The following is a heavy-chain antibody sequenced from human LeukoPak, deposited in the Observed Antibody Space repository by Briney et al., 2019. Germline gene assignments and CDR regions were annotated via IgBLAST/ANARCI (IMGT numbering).Heavy chain of an antibody. J-gene: IGHJ4*02. CDR2: INPDSDVT. CDR1: GYTFSDYY. V-gene: IGHV1-2*02. D-gene: IGHD6-13*01. Sequence: DSVKVSCKASGYTFSDYYVQWVRQAPGQGLEWMGWINPDSDVTNFVQKFQGRVTMTREKSISTAYMELTSLRFDDTAVYYCARVSWAAGGLGYWGQGTLVTVSP. CDR3: ARVSWAAGGLGY.